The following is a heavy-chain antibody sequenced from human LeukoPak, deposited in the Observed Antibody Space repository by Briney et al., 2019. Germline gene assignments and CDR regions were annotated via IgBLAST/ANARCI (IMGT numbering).Heavy chain of an antibody. Sequence: GGSLRLSCAASGFTFDDYAMHWVRQAPGKGLEWVSGISWNSGSISYADSVKGRFTISRDNAKNSLYLQMNSLRAEDMALYYCAKDKRGDYYYYYMDVWGKGTTVTVSS. V-gene: IGHV3-9*03. J-gene: IGHJ6*03. D-gene: IGHD3-10*01. CDR2: ISWNSGSI. CDR3: AKDKRGDYYYYYMDV. CDR1: GFTFDDYA.